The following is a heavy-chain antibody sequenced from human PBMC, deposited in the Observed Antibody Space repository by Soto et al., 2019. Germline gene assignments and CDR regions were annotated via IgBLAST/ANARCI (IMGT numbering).Heavy chain of an antibody. J-gene: IGHJ4*02. CDR1: GDTFSSYT. V-gene: IGHV1-69*02. CDR2: IIPILGIA. CDR3: ARGSVKGAGDY. Sequence: QVQLVQSGAEVKKPGSSVKVSCKASGDTFSSYTISWVRQAPGQGLEWMGRIIPILGIANYAQKFQGRVTITADKSTSTAYMELSSLRSEDTAVYYCARGSVKGAGDYWGQGTLVTVSS.